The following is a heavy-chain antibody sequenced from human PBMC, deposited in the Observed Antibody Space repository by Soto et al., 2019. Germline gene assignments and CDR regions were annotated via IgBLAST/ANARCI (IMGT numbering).Heavy chain of an antibody. J-gene: IGHJ4*02. D-gene: IGHD1-1*01. CDR3: ARGRYGDY. Sequence: QVHLVQSGAEVKKPGASAKVSCKASGYTFTSYGITWVRQAPGQGLEWMGWISAHNGNTDYAQKLQGRVIVTGDTSTSTAYMELRSLRSDDTAVYYCARGRYGDYWGQGALVTVSS. V-gene: IGHV1-18*01. CDR2: ISAHNGNT. CDR1: GYTFTSYG.